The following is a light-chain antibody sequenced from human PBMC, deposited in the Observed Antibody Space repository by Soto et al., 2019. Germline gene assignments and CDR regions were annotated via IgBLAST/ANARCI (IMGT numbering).Light chain of an antibody. CDR1: QDTSSY. CDR2: AAS. CDR3: QQLSSYPLT. V-gene: IGKV1-9*01. Sequence: DIQLTQSPSFLSASVGDRVTITCRASQDTSSYFAWYQQKPGKAPNLLIYAASTLQSGVPSRFSGTGSGTEFTLTISSLQPEDFATYYCQQLSSYPLTFVGGTKVEIK. J-gene: IGKJ4*01.